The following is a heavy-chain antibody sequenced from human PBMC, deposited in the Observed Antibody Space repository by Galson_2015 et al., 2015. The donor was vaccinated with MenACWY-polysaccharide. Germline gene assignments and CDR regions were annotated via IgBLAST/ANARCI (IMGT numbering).Heavy chain of an antibody. CDR3: VRDGGGGNGWYWFDL. Sequence: SLRLSCAAAGFNFNIHPMHWVRQAPGKGLEWVALISSDGDDKYYADSVKGRFTISRDSHKDMVFLEMNSLRAEDTAVYYCVRDGGGGNGWYWFDLWGQGTRVTVSS. V-gene: IGHV3-30-3*01. J-gene: IGHJ5*02. CDR2: ISSDGDDK. D-gene: IGHD6-19*01. CDR1: GFNFNIHP.